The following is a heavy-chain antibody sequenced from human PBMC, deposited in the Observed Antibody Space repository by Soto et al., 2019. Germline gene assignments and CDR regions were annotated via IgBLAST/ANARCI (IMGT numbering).Heavy chain of an antibody. D-gene: IGHD3-22*01. Sequence: VGSLRLSCAASGFTFSSYAMHWVRQAPGKGLEWVAVISYDGSNKYYADSVKGRFTISRDNSKNTLYLQMNSLRAEDTAVYYCARAYYYDSSGYLDYWGQGTLVTVSS. V-gene: IGHV3-30-3*01. J-gene: IGHJ4*02. CDR3: ARAYYYDSSGYLDY. CDR2: ISYDGSNK. CDR1: GFTFSSYA.